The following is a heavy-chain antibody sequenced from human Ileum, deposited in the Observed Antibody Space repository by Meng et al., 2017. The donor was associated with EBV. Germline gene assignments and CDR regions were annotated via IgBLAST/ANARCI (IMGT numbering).Heavy chain of an antibody. Sequence: VQLVDSREDLRRPGGHLGLSLEPSGLNFRSYCRNWVRQAPGKGPVGVLRNCHDESTMNYADSVKGRFTISRDNAKNTVYLQMNSLRPEDTAVYYCIRDFREADYWGQGTLVTVSS. D-gene: IGHD3-10*01. V-gene: IGHV3-74*01. J-gene: IGHJ4*02. CDR2: NCHDESTM. CDR3: IRDFREADY. CDR1: GLNFRSYC.